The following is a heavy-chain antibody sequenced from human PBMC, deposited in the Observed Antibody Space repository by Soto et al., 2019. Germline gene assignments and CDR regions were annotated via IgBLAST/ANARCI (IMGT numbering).Heavy chain of an antibody. J-gene: IGHJ4*02. CDR1: GGTFSSYT. CDR2: IIPILGIA. D-gene: IGHD3-10*01. Sequence: QVQLVQSGAEVKKPGSSVKVSCKASGGTFSSYTISWVRQAPGQGLEWMGRIIPILGIANYAQKFQGRVTITADKSTNTAYMELSRLRSEDTAVYYCARVVYGWGSSRFDYWGQGTLVTVSS. V-gene: IGHV1-69*02. CDR3: ARVVYGWGSSRFDY.